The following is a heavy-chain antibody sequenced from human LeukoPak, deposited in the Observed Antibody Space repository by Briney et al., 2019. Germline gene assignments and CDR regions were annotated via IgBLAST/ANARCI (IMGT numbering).Heavy chain of an antibody. CDR3: AKALYGDYLGFDY. V-gene: IGHV3-30*18. J-gene: IGHJ4*02. CDR1: GFTFSSYV. CDR2: ISYDGSNK. Sequence: GGSLRLSCAASGFTFSSYVMHWVRQAPGKGLEWVAVISYDGSNKYYADSVKGRFTISRDNSKNTLYLQMNSLRAEDTAVYYCAKALYGDYLGFDYWGQGTLVTVSS. D-gene: IGHD4-17*01.